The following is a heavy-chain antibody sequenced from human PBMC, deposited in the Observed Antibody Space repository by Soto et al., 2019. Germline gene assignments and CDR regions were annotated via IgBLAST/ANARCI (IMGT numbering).Heavy chain of an antibody. CDR1: GFTLSGYA. J-gene: IGHJ6*03. CDR2: ISSNGVGT. CDR3: ARRARPDFYYMDV. D-gene: IGHD6-6*01. Sequence: EVQLAESGGGLAQPGGSLRLSCAAPGFTLSGYAMDWVRQAPGKGLEYVSGISSNGVGTYYANSVQGRFTISRDNSKNTVYLQIGSLRPEDMAVYYCARRARPDFYYMDVWGKGTTVTVSS. V-gene: IGHV3-64*01.